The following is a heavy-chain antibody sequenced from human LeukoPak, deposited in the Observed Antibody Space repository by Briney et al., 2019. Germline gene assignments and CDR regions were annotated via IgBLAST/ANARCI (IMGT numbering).Heavy chain of an antibody. J-gene: IGHJ4*02. V-gene: IGHV5-51*01. D-gene: IGHD3-10*01. CDR1: GYSFPSYW. CDR3: AKIRDGRAFGAIDY. Sequence: GESLKISCKGSGYSFPSYWIGWVRQMPGKGLESMGIIFPGDSDTRYSPSFQGQVTISADKSISTAYLQWSSLKASDTAMYYCAKIRDGRAFGAIDYRGQGTLVTVSS. CDR2: IFPGDSDT.